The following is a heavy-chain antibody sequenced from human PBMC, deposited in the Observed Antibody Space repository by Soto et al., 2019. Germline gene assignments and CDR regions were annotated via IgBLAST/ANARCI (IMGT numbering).Heavy chain of an antibody. CDR1: GYSFTSYW. CDR2: IYPGDSDT. D-gene: IGHD2-15*01. V-gene: IGHV5-51*01. CDR3: ARQEGRYCSGGSCYYGMDV. Sequence: GESLQISCKGSGYSFTSYWIGWVRQMPGKGLEWMGIIYPGDSDTRYSPSFQGQVTISADKSISTAYLQWSSLKASDTAMYYCARQEGRYCSGGSCYYGMDVWGQGTTVTVSS. J-gene: IGHJ6*02.